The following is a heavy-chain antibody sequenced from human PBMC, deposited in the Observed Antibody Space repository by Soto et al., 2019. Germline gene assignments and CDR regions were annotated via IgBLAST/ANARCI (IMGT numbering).Heavy chain of an antibody. CDR1: GVSVTSAGYH. J-gene: IGHJ4*02. CDR2: QTGST. V-gene: IGHV4-61*08. Sequence: QVQVQESGPGLVKPSETLSLTCTVSGVSVTSAGYHLTWIRQPPGKGLEWIGQTGSTNYNPSLTRRITISVATSKTHFSLNLSSVTSADTAIYYCGVYNAGSGGNGYCGQGTLVTISS. CDR3: GVYNAGSGGNGY. D-gene: IGHD2-8*02.